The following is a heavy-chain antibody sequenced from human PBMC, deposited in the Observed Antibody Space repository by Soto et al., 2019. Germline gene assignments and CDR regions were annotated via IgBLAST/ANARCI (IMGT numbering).Heavy chain of an antibody. CDR2: ISSSGDNI. J-gene: IGHJ6*02. V-gene: IGHV3-11*01. CDR1: GFTFSDYY. CDR3: ARDYYYYYGMDV. Sequence: QVQLVESGGGLVWSGGSLRLSCAASGFTFSDYYMSWVRQAPGKGLEWVSHISSSGDNINYADSVKGRFTISRDNAKNSLYLQMNSLRAEDTAVYYCARDYYYYYGMDVWGQGTTVTVSS.